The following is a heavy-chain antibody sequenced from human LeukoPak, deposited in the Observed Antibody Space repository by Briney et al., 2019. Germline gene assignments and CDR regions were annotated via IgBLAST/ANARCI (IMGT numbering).Heavy chain of an antibody. D-gene: IGHD6-13*01. CDR3: AREGHSSWYGALPFDY. CDR1: GFTFSSYW. CDR2: IKQDGSEK. J-gene: IGHJ4*02. Sequence: PGGSLRLSCAASGFTFSSYWMSWVRQAPGKGLEWVANIKQDGSEKYYVDSVKGRFTISRDNAKNSLYLQMNSLRAEDTAVYYCAREGHSSWYGALPFDYWGQGTLVTVSS. V-gene: IGHV3-7*01.